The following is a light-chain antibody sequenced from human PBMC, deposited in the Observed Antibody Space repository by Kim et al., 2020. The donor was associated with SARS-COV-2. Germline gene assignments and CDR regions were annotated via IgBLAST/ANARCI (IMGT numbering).Light chain of an antibody. J-gene: IGLJ2*01. CDR3: SSFVV. CDR2: DVS. V-gene: IGLV2-14*03. CDR1: SSDVGGYNY. Sequence: QSALTQPASVSGSPGQSITISCTGTSSDVGGYNYVSWYQQHPGKAPKLMIYDVSNRPSGVSNRFSGSKSGNTASLTISGLQAEDEADYYCSSFVVFG.